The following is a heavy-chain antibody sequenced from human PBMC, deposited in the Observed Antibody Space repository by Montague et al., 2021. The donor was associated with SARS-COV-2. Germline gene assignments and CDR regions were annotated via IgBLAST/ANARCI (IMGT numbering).Heavy chain of an antibody. CDR2: IYYSGST. V-gene: IGHV4-39*07. J-gene: IGHJ6*02. Sequence: SETLSLTCSVSGDSISRGQYYWGWIRQPPGKGLEWIGSIYYSGSTYYNPSLKSRVTISVDTSKNQFSLKLSSVTAADTAVYYCARDQGYNWNYYYYYGMDVWGQGTTVTVSS. CDR1: GDSISRGQYY. CDR3: ARDQGYNWNYYYYYGMDV. D-gene: IGHD1-20*01.